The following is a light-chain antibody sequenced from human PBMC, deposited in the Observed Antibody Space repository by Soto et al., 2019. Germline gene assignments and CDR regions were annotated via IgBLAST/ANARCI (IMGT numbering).Light chain of an antibody. Sequence: DVVMTQSPLSLPVTLGQPASISCKSSQSPVYSDGMTYVNWIPQRTGYSTRRLIYQVSNRDSGVPDRLSGSGSGTDVTLKKSRVEDEDVGFYYGMPGAHWPWTLGQGTKVDIK. V-gene: IGKV2-30*01. CDR3: MPGAHWPWT. CDR2: QVS. CDR1: QSPVYSDGMTY. J-gene: IGKJ1*01.